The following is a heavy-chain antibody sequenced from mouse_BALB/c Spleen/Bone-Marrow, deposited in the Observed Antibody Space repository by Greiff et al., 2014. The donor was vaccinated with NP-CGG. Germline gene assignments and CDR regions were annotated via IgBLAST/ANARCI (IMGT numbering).Heavy chain of an antibody. CDR1: GYIFTSYW. J-gene: IGHJ4*01. Sequence: QVQLQQSGAELVRPGASVKLSCTTSGYIFTSYWIHWVKQRSGQGLEWIARIYPGTGTTFYNEKFKGKATLTADQSPSTAYLQLSSLKSEDAAVYFCAREYGNYNYALDYWGQGTSVTVSS. CDR3: AREYGNYNYALDY. CDR2: IYPGTGTT. D-gene: IGHD2-10*02. V-gene: IGHV1S132*01.